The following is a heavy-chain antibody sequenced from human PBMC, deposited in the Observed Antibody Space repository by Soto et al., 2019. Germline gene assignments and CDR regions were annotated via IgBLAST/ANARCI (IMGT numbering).Heavy chain of an antibody. CDR3: AMTYGSGSYFLPFEY. D-gene: IGHD3-10*01. V-gene: IGHV1-18*01. CDR1: GYMFNTYG. CDR2: ISAYNGNI. J-gene: IGHJ4*02. Sequence: QVQLVQSGAEVKKPGASVKVSCKASGYMFNTYGITWVRQAPGQGLEWMGWISAYNGNIDYAQNLQGRVTMTLDTSTRAAYMELRSLRSDDTAGYYCAMTYGSGSYFLPFEYWGQGTLVSVSS.